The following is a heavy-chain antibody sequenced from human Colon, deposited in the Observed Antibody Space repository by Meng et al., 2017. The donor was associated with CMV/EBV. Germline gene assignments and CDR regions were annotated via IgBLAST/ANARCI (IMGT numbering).Heavy chain of an antibody. CDR2: INHSGST. V-gene: IGHV4-34*01. CDR3: ARGTRGDVVVVAATPFDY. CDR1: SFSGYY. D-gene: IGHD2-15*01. J-gene: IGHJ4*02. Sequence: SFSGYYWSWIRQPPGQGLEWIGEINHSGSTNYTPSLKSRVTISVDTSKNHFSLKLSSVTAADTAVYYCARGTRGDVVVVAATPFDYWGQGTLVTVSS.